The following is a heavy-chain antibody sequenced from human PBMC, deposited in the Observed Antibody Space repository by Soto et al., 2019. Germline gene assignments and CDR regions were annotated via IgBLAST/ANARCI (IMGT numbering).Heavy chain of an antibody. J-gene: IGHJ4*02. CDR1: GFTFSNAW. CDR2: IKSKTDGGTT. V-gene: IGHV3-15*01. Sequence: GGSLRLSCAASGFTFSNAWMSWVRQAPGKGLEWVGRIKSKTDGGTTDYAAPVKGRFTISRDDSKNTLYLQMNSLKTEDTAVYYCTTSSYYYGSGRYYFDYWGQGTLVTVS. CDR3: TTSSYYYGSGRYYFDY. D-gene: IGHD3-10*01.